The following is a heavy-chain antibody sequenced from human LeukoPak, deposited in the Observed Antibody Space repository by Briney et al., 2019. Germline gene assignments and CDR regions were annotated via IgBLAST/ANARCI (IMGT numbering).Heavy chain of an antibody. CDR2: IDSVDASR. Sequence: GGSLRLSCAASGFTFSSYAMSWVRQAPGKGLEWVSYIDSVDASRYYADSLKGRFTISRDNAKKTLFLQMNSLRVEDTAVYYCARVAGEGDSSYYYHMDVWGKGTTVTISS. J-gene: IGHJ6*03. D-gene: IGHD2-21*02. V-gene: IGHV3-48*03. CDR1: GFTFSSYA. CDR3: ARVAGEGDSSYYYHMDV.